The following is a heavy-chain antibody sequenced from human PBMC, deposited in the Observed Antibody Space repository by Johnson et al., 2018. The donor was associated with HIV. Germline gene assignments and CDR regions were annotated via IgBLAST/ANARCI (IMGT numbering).Heavy chain of an antibody. V-gene: IGHV3-20*04. J-gene: IGHJ3*02. D-gene: IGHD6-6*01. CDR3: ARDGRGEQLVDQGDAFDI. Sequence: VQLVESGGGLVKPGGSLRLSCVASGFTFDDYGMSWVRQAPGKGLEWVSGINWNGGSTAYGDSVKGRFTISRDNAKNSLYLQMNSLRAEDTALYFCARDGRGEQLVDQGDAFDIWGQGTMVTVSS. CDR2: INWNGGST. CDR1: GFTFDDYG.